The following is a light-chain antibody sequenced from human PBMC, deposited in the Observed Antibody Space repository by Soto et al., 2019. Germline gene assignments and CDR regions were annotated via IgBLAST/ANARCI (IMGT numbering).Light chain of an antibody. CDR3: QQRSNWPT. J-gene: IGKJ3*01. Sequence: EIVFTQSPGTLSLSPAASATLSCRASQSVSSNYLAWYQQIPGQAPRLLIYGVSSRAAGIPDRFSGSGSGTDFTLTISRLEPEDFAVYYCQQRSNWPTFGPGTKVDIK. CDR1: QSVSSNY. V-gene: IGKV3D-20*02. CDR2: GVS.